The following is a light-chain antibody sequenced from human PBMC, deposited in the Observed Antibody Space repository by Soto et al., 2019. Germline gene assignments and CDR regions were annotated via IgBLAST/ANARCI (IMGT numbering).Light chain of an antibody. Sequence: DIQMTQSPSSLSASVGDRVTITCRASQSISSYLNWYQQKPGKAPKLLIYAASSLQSGVPSRFSGSGSGTDFTLTISSLQPEDFASYYCQQSYNTELTFGGGTKV. CDR2: AAS. CDR3: QQSYNTELT. V-gene: IGKV1-39*01. J-gene: IGKJ4*01. CDR1: QSISSY.